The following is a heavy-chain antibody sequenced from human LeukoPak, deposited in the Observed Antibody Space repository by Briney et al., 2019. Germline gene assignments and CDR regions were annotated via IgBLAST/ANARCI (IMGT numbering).Heavy chain of an antibody. CDR1: GYTFTKYL. CDR2: INSQGDIT. J-gene: IGHJ5*02. Sequence: SVKVSYKTSGYTFTKYLIQWVRQAPGQGLEWMGTINSQGDITNYAQRFQGRITLTEDTSTSTVYMELSSLTSEDTAVYYCARASYCVADNCGYWLDPWGPGTLVTVSS. V-gene: IGHV1-46*01. CDR3: ARASYCVADNCGYWLDP. D-gene: IGHD2-21*01.